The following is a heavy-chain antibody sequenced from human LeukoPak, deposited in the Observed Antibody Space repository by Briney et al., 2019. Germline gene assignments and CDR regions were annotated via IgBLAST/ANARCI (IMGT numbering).Heavy chain of an antibody. CDR2: NTGGHYAT. D-gene: IGHD4-17*01. V-gene: IGHV3-23*01. J-gene: IGHJ5*02. Sequence: PGGALRLSCAASGFSFSSFAMTWVRQAPGKGLEGGSSNTGGHYATYNTDSVKGRVTISRDNAKNTLYLQMNSLRADDTAIYYCTKDPNGDYIGAFDPWGQGTLVTVSS. CDR1: GFSFSSFA. CDR3: TKDPNGDYIGAFDP.